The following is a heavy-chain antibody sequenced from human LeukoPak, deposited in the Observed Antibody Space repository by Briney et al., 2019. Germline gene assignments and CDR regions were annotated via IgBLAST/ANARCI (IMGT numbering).Heavy chain of an antibody. CDR1: GFTFSDYF. CDR3: ARDAGLRFDY. V-gene: IGHV3-11*04. Sequence: PGGSLKLSCAASGFTFSDYFMSWIRQAPGKGLEWVAYISTTDIIYYADSVKGRFTISRDNAKNSLYLHMNSLRAEDTAVYYCARDAGLRFDYWGQGTLVTVSS. J-gene: IGHJ4*02. CDR2: ISTTDII. D-gene: IGHD4-17*01.